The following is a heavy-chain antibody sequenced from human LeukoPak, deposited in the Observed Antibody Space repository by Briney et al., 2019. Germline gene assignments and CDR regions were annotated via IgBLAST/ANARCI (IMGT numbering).Heavy chain of an antibody. V-gene: IGHV4-4*07. CDR1: GGSISSYY. Sequence: PLETLSLTCTVSGGSISSYYWSWIRQPAGKGLEWVVRIYTSGSTNYTPSLKSRVTMSVDTSKKQCSLTVTDVTVEDTAVYYCARMVGASIDYWGQGTLVTVSS. D-gene: IGHD1-26*01. J-gene: IGHJ4*02. CDR3: ARMVGASIDY. CDR2: IYTSGST.